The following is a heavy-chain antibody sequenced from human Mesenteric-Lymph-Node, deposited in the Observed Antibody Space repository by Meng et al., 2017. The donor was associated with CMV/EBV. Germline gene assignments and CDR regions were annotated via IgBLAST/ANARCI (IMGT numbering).Heavy chain of an antibody. CDR2: IYYIGMN. V-gene: IGHV4-39*01. J-gene: IGHJ3*02. D-gene: IGHD1-26*01. CDR1: GGSISTSDYY. CDR3: ARHQSVGATASHAFDI. Sequence: SETLSLTCTVSGGSISTSDYYWSWIRQPPRKELEWIGDIYYIGMNYYNPSLKSRVTMSVDTSKKQFSVKLSSVTAADTAVYYCARHQSVGATASHAFDIWGQGTMVTVSS.